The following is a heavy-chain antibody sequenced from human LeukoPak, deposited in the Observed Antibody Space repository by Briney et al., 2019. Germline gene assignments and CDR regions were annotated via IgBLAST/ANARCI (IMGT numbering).Heavy chain of an antibody. CDR3: ARETTVTTGDDY. CDR1: GFTFSSYG. CDR2: ISYDGSNK. V-gene: IGHV3-30*03. D-gene: IGHD4-17*01. Sequence: GRSLRLSCAASGFTFSSYGMHWVRQAPGKGLEWVAVISYDGSNKYYADSVKGRFTISRDNSKNTLYLQMNSLRAEDTAVYYCARETTVTTGDDYWGQGTMVTVSS. J-gene: IGHJ3*01.